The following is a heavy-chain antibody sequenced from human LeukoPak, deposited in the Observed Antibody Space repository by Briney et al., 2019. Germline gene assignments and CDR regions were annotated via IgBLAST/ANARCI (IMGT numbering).Heavy chain of an antibody. CDR1: GYSISSGYY. CDR2: IFHSGGT. CDR3: ARAASSGGNYYFFDY. Sequence: SDTLSLTCSVSGYSISSGYYWGWFHHPPGRGLGGIGNIFHSGGTYYNPSLKSRVTISVDPSKNQFSLTVTAGDTAIYYCARAASSGGNYYFFDYWGQGTLVTVSS. D-gene: IGHD2-15*01. V-gene: IGHV4-38-2*02. J-gene: IGHJ4*02.